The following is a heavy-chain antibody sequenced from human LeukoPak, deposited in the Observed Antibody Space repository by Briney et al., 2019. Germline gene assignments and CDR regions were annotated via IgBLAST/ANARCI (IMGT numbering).Heavy chain of an antibody. Sequence: GGSLRLSCAASGFTFSKHWMSWVRQAPGKGLEWVANIKQDGSEKYYVDSVKGRFTISRDNAKNSLYLQMNSLRAEDTAVYYCARDTAGANDYWGQGTLVTVSS. CDR2: IKQDGSEK. V-gene: IGHV3-7*01. D-gene: IGHD1-26*01. CDR1: GFTFSKHW. J-gene: IGHJ4*02. CDR3: ARDTAGANDY.